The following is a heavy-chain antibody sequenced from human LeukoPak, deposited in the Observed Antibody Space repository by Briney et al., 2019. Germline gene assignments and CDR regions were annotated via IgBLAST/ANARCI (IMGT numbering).Heavy chain of an antibody. CDR2: ISAYNGNT. CDR1: GYTFTSYG. CDR3: ARDSRYCSGGSCYPNWFDP. V-gene: IGHV1-18*04. Sequence: ASVKVSCKASGYTFTSYGISWARQAPGQGLEWMGWISAYNGNTNHAQRLQGRVTMTTDTSTSTAYMELRSLRSDDTAVYYCARDSRYCSGGSCYPNWFDPWGQGTLVTVSS. D-gene: IGHD2-15*01. J-gene: IGHJ5*02.